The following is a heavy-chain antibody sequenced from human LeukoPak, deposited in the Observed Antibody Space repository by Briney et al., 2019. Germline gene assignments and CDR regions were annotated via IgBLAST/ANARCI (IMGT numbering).Heavy chain of an antibody. CDR3: ARQRGYDSGGTGSFDS. J-gene: IGHJ4*02. CDR1: GGSIGGTGSS. V-gene: IGHV4-31*03. CDR2: IYSTGST. Sequence: SETLSLTCSVSGGSIGGTGSSWTWIRQQPGKDLDWIGYIYSTGSTSFNPSLRSRVSMSVDTSANQFSLRLSSVTAADRGVYFCARQRGYDSGGTGSFDSWGQGILVTVSS. D-gene: IGHD6-19*01.